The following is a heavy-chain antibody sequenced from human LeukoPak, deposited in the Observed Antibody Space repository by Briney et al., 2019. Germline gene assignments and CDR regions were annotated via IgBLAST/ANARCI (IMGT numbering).Heavy chain of an antibody. Sequence: GGSLRLSRSASGFTFSNYAMNWFRQAPGKGLEYVSVIGPNGGDAYYADSVKGRFTISRDNSKNTLYLQMNSLRAEDTAVYYCARGRSYYGLYDYWGQGTLVTVSS. D-gene: IGHD1-26*01. CDR1: GFTFSNYA. CDR2: IGPNGGDA. V-gene: IGHV3-64*04. J-gene: IGHJ4*02. CDR3: ARGRSYYGLYDY.